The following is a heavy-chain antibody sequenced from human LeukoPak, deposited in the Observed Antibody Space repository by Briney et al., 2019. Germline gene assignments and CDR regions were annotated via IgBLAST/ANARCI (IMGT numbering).Heavy chain of an antibody. V-gene: IGHV5-51*01. CDR1: GYSFTSYW. CDR3: ARHVGYSSSWYSSFDY. CDR2: IYPGDSDT. Sequence: GESLQISCNGSGYSFTSYWIGWVRQMPGKGLEWMGIIYPGDSDTRYSPSFQGQVTISADKSISTAYLQWSSLKASDTAMYYCARHVGYSSSWYSSFDYWGQGTLVTVSS. J-gene: IGHJ4*02. D-gene: IGHD6-13*01.